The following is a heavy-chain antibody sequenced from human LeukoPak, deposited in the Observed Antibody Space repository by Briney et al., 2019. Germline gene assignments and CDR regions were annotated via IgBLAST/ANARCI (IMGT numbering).Heavy chain of an antibody. V-gene: IGHV3-23*01. D-gene: IGHD6-19*01. CDR3: ARPISGGLAVTADWFHP. Sequence: GSLRLSCTASGFAFSVYAMSWLRQPPGKGLEWVSTINANSGTTSYAASVRGRFTISRDNSKNTLYLQLNTLRADDTATYYCARPISGGLAVTADWFHPWGQGSLVVVSS. J-gene: IGHJ5*01. CDR1: GFAFSVYA. CDR2: INANSGTT.